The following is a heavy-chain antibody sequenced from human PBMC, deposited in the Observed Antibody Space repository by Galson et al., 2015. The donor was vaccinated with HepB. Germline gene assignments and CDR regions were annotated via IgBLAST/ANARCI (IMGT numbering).Heavy chain of an antibody. J-gene: IGHJ4*02. CDR3: ARDSDLSSGGFDY. CDR2: IYSSGST. Sequence: SLRLSCAASGFTVSSNYMSWVRQAPGKGLEWVSVIYSSGSTYYADSVKGRFTISRDNSKNTLYLQMNSLRAEDTAVYYCARDSDLSSGGFDYWGQGTLVTVSS. CDR1: GFTVSSNY. D-gene: IGHD2-15*01. V-gene: IGHV3-53*01.